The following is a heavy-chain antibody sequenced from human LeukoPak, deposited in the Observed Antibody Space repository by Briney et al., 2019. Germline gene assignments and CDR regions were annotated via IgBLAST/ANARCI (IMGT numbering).Heavy chain of an antibody. D-gene: IGHD3-22*01. J-gene: IGHJ4*02. CDR3: ARGGLTYYYDSSGYLNY. CDR1: GYTFTSYD. CDR2: MNPNSGNT. Sequence: ASVKVSCKASGYTFTSYDIIWVRQATGQGLEWMGWMNPNSGNTGYAQKFQGRVTMTRNTSISTAYMELSSLRSEDTAVYYCARGGLTYYYDSSGYLNYWGQGTLVTVSS. V-gene: IGHV1-8*01.